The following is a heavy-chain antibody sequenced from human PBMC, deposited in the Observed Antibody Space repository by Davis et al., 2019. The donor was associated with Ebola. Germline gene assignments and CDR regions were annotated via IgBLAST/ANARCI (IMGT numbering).Heavy chain of an antibody. CDR1: AGSLSGYY. Sequence: MPPQTLSPTCALYAGSLSGYYCSWIRQPPGKWLEWDGEINHSGRTNSNPSLKSRVTISVDTSNNQSSLKLSSVTAADTAVYYWARGGAVAGPWGQGTLVTVSS. CDR2: INHSGRT. D-gene: IGHD6-19*01. V-gene: IGHV4-34*01. CDR3: ARGGAVAGP. J-gene: IGHJ5*01.